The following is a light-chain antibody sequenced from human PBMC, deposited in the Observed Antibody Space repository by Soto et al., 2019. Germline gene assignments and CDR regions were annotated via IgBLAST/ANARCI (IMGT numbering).Light chain of an antibody. CDR2: GNS. J-gene: IGLJ1*01. Sequence: QSVLTQPPSVSGAPGQRVTISCTGSSSNIGAGYDVHWYQQLPGTAPKVLIYGNSNRPSGVPDRFSGSKSGTSAPLAITGLQAEDEADYYCQSYDSSLSGHYVFGTGTKV. V-gene: IGLV1-40*01. CDR3: QSYDSSLSGHYV. CDR1: SSNIGAGYD.